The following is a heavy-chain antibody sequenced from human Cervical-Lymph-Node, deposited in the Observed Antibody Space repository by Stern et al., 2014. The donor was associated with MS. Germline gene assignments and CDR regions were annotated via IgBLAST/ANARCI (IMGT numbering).Heavy chain of an antibody. CDR1: GFTFSNYG. V-gene: IGHV3-33*01. J-gene: IGHJ4*02. Sequence: MQLVESGGGVVQPGRSLRLSCAASGFTFSNYGMHWVRQAPGKGLEWLAVIWYDGNKKYYADSVKGRFTISRDNSKNTLFLQMCSLTAEDTALYYCARGNWNYEGMGYWGQGTLVTVSS. CDR3: ARGNWNYEGMGY. CDR2: IWYDGNKK. D-gene: IGHD1-7*01.